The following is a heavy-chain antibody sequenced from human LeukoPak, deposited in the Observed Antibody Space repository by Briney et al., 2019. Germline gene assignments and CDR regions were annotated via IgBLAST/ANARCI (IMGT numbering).Heavy chain of an antibody. Sequence: GGSLRLSCAASGFTFSSYGMHWVRQAPGKGLEWVAFIRYDGSNKYYADSVKGRFTISRDNSKNTLYLQMNSLRAEDTAVYYCARLNYDFWSGVWEGYYMDVWGKGTTVTVSS. CDR3: ARLNYDFWSGVWEGYYMDV. CDR2: IRYDGSNK. V-gene: IGHV3-30*02. CDR1: GFTFSSYG. D-gene: IGHD3-3*01. J-gene: IGHJ6*03.